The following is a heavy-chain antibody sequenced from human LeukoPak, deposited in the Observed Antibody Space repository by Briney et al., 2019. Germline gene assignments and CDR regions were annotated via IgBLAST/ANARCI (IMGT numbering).Heavy chain of an antibody. J-gene: IGHJ4*02. V-gene: IGHV4-34*01. CDR2: INHSGTT. CDR3: ARAGGDIVVVPAATNFDY. D-gene: IGHD2-2*01. CDR1: RASFSGSY. Sequence: SETLSLTCAVFRASFSGSYWSWIRQSPGKGLEWIGEINHSGTTNYNPSLKSRVTMSVDTSKNQFSLKLSSVTAADTAVYYCARAGGDIVVVPAATNFDYWGQGTLVTVSS.